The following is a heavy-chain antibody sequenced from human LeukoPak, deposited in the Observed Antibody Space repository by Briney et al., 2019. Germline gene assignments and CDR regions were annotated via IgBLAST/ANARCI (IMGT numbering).Heavy chain of an antibody. CDR3: ATQTPNFDSVGYYFFGH. D-gene: IGHD3-22*01. CDR1: GYEFSRYW. V-gene: IGHV5-51*01. J-gene: IGHJ4*01. Sequence: GESLKISCRTSGYEFSRYWIGWVRQKPGKGLEWMGIVYPRDSDTQYSPSFQGQVVISVDKAISTAYLQWGSLKASDTATYSCATQTPNFDSVGYYFFGHWGQGTLVTVSS. CDR2: VYPRDSDT.